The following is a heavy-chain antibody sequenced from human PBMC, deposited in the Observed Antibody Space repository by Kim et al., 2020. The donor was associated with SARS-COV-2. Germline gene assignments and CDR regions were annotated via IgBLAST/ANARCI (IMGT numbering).Heavy chain of an antibody. CDR3: ARDGMAEAGYYYYGLDA. Sequence: GGSLRLSCAASGFTFGDISMHWVRQSPGQGLEWVAFIWYDGTNKYYADSVKGRFTISRDNSKNTLSLQMDSLRAEDTAVYYCARDGMAEAGYYYYGLDAWGPGTTVTVSS. D-gene: IGHD6-19*01. CDR2: IWYDGTNK. J-gene: IGHJ6*02. CDR1: GFTFGDIS. V-gene: IGHV3-33*01.